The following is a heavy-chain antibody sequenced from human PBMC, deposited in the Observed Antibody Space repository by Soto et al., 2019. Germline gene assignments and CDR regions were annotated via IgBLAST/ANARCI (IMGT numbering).Heavy chain of an antibody. CDR2: ISSSSSTI. CDR1: GFTFSSYS. V-gene: IGHV3-48*01. Sequence: EVQLVESGGGLVQPGGSLRLSCAASGFTFSSYSMNWVRQAPGKGLEWVSYISSSSSTIYYADSVKGRFTISRDNAKNSLYLQRNSLRAEDTAVYYCAMSRPTGKNWFDPWGQGTMVTVSS. J-gene: IGHJ5*02. CDR3: AMSRPTGKNWFDP.